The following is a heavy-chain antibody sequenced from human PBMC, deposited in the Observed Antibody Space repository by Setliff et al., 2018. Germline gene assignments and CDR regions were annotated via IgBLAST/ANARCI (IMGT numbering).Heavy chain of an antibody. CDR3: ARVPYPHRFPYSNYLGYYYYYYIDV. CDR1: GYTFTSYG. J-gene: IGHJ6*03. CDR2: ISAYNGNT. Sequence: ASVKVSCKASGYTFTSYGISWVRQAPGRGLEWMGWISAYNGNTNYAQKLQGRVTMTTDTSTSTAYMELRSLRSDDTAVYYCARVPYPHRFPYSNYLGYYYYYYIDVWGKGTTVTVSS. D-gene: IGHD4-4*01. V-gene: IGHV1-18*01.